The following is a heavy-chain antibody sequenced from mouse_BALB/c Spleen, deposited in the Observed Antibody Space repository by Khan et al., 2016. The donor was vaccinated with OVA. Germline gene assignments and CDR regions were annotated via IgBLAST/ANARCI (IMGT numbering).Heavy chain of an antibody. CDR2: ICGDGST. CDR3: ALYYDGRAWFAY. D-gene: IGHD1-1*01. J-gene: IGHJ3*01. CDR1: GFSLTSYG. Sequence: VQLVESGPGLVAPSQSLSITCTVSGFSLTSYGVGWVRQPPGKGLEWLGVICGDGSTNYHSALISRLNINKDNSKSQVFLKLNSLQTDDTATYYCALYYDGRAWFAYWGQGTLVTVSA. V-gene: IGHV2-3*01.